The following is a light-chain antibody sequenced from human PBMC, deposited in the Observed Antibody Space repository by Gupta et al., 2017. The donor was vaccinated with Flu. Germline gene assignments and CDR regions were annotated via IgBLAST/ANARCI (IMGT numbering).Light chain of an antibody. Sequence: HSGYAIAWYRHQPEKGPRYLMTLYSDGSHNKGDGIPDRFSGSSSTSGTGRYLTISSLQSEDDGDYYCQTWGAGIQVFGGGTKLTVL. CDR2: LYSDGSH. J-gene: IGLJ3*02. CDR3: QTWGAGIQV. V-gene: IGLV4-69*01. CDR1: HSGYA.